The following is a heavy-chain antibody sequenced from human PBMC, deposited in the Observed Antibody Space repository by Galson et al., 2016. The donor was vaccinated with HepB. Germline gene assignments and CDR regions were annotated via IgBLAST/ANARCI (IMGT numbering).Heavy chain of an antibody. J-gene: IGHJ3*02. CDR2: IHHSGSA. D-gene: IGHD1-14*01. Sequence: TLSLTCTASGGSIISNTHFWSWIRQQQGKGLEWIGYIHHSGSAYYTPPFLGRAIISVDTSKNQFSLKLTSVNAADTAVYYCAREVDKPELSDDDAFDIWGQGTLVTVSS. CDR3: AREVDKPELSDDDAFDI. CDR1: GGSIISNTHF. V-gene: IGHV4-31*03.